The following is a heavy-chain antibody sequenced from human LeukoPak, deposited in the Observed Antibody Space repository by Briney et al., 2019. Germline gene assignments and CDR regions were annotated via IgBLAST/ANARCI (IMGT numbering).Heavy chain of an antibody. D-gene: IGHD5-24*01. Sequence: SVKVSCKASGGTFSSYAISWVRQAPGQGLEWMGGIIPIFGTANYAQKFQGRVTITADESTSTAYMELSSLRSEDTAVYYCARGLEMATTYYYGMDVWGQGTTVTVSS. J-gene: IGHJ6*02. CDR1: GGTFSSYA. V-gene: IGHV1-69*13. CDR3: ARGLEMATTYYYGMDV. CDR2: IIPIFGTA.